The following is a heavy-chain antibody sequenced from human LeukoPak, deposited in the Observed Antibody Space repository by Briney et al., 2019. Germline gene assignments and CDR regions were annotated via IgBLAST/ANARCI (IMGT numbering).Heavy chain of an antibody. Sequence: GGSLKLSCAASGFTFSSYWMSWVRQAPGQGLEWVANIKPDGSEKYYVDSVQGRFTISADKAKNTLYLQMNSLSAEDTAVYYCAKAYYCSSTSCYYLGDAFDIWGQGTMVTVSS. CDR2: IKPDGSEK. J-gene: IGHJ3*02. V-gene: IGHV3-7*01. CDR3: AKAYYCSSTSCYYLGDAFDI. CDR1: GFTFSSYW. D-gene: IGHD2-2*01.